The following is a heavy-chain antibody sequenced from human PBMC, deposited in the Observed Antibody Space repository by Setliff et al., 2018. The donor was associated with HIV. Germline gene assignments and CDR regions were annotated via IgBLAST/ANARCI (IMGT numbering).Heavy chain of an antibody. CDR1: GYTFTNHW. J-gene: IGHJ4*02. CDR3: AREHRLCSGERCVLPDY. CDR2: IYPGDSDV. D-gene: IGHD2-15*01. Sequence: PGESLKISCQASGYTFTNHWIGWVRQMPGEGLEWMAIIYPGDSDVRYNPSFQGQVTGSVDKSINTAYLQWSSLKASDTATYYCAREHRLCSGERCVLPDYWGQGTLVTVSS. V-gene: IGHV5-51*01.